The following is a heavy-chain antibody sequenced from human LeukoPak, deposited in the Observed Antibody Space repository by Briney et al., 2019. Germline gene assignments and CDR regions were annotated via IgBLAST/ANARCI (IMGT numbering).Heavy chain of an antibody. J-gene: IGHJ5*02. V-gene: IGHV4-4*02. Sequence: SGTLSLTCSVSGGSISNNNWWSWVRQPPGKGLEWIGNSYHSGTTHYNPSLKSRVTISVDKSKNQFSLKLHSVTAADTDVSYCAIKPPSGWFGTGWLDPWGQGTLVTVSS. D-gene: IGHD3-10*01. CDR1: GGSISNNNW. CDR3: AIKPPSGWFGTGWLDP. CDR2: SYHSGTT.